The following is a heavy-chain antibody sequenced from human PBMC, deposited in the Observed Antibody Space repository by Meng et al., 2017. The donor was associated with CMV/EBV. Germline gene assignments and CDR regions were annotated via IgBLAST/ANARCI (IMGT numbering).Heavy chain of an antibody. CDR1: GFTFDDYA. Sequence: SLKISCAASGFTFDDYAMHWVRQAPGKGLEWVSGISWNSGSIGYADSVKGRFTISRDNAKNSLYLQMNSLRAEDTALYYCAKGDITEYSSSVDYWGQGTLVTVSS. CDR2: ISWNSGSI. CDR3: AKGDITEYSSSVDY. D-gene: IGHD6-6*01. J-gene: IGHJ4*02. V-gene: IGHV3-9*01.